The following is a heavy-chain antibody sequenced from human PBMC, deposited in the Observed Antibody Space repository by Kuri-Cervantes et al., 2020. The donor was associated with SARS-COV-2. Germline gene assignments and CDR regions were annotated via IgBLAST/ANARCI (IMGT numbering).Heavy chain of an antibody. CDR1: GYTFTGYY. CDR3: AREERGYCSSTSCYSLDIGYYYYYMDV. J-gene: IGHJ6*03. Sequence: ASVKVSCKASGYTFTGYYMHWVRQAPGQGLEWMGIINPSGGSTSYAQKFQGRVTMTRDTSTSTVYMELSSLRSEDTAVYYCAREERGYCSSTSCYSLDIGYYYYYMDVWGKGTTVTVSS. D-gene: IGHD2-2*01. V-gene: IGHV1-46*03. CDR2: INPSGGST.